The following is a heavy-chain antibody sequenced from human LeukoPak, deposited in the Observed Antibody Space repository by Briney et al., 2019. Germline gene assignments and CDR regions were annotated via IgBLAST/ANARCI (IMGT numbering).Heavy chain of an antibody. CDR1: GDSVSSDSAA. V-gene: IGHV6-1*01. J-gene: IGHJ2*01. D-gene: IGHD7-27*01. Sequence: QALSLTFASSGDSVSSDSAAWNWLRQSPSRGLEWLGSTYYRSKWYNDDAVSVKSRITINPDTSNNQFSQQLNSVTADDTAVYYCASEGLGYDWYFDLWGRGTLVTVSS. CDR3: ASEGLGYDWYFDL. CDR2: TYYRSKWYN.